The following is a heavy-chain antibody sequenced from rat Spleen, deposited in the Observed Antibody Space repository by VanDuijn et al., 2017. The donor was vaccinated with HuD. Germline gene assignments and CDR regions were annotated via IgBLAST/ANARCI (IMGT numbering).Heavy chain of an antibody. CDR2: ITNSGGST. CDR3: AKGGYNYGWFAY. D-gene: IGHD1-4*01. CDR1: GFTFSNYG. J-gene: IGHJ3*01. Sequence: EVQLVESGGGLVQPGRSLKLSCAASGFTFSNYGMAWVRQAPTKGREWVASITNSGGSTYYRDSVKGRFPISRDNAKSTLYLQMDSLRSEDTATYYCAKGGYNYGWFAYWGQGTLVTVSS. V-gene: IGHV5S13*01.